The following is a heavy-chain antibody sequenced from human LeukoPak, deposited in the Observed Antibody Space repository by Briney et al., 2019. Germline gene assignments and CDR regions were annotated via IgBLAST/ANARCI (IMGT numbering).Heavy chain of an antibody. J-gene: IGHJ6*02. CDR2: IYSGGST. CDR1: GFTVSSNY. V-gene: IGHV3-53*01. Sequence: GGSLRLSCAASGFTVSSNYMSWVRQAPGKGLEWVSVIYSGGSTYYADSVKGRFTISRDNSKNTLYLQMNSLRAEDTAVYYCAKDITHTVTTDGMDVWGQGTTVTVSS. CDR3: AKDITHTVTTDGMDV. D-gene: IGHD4-17*01.